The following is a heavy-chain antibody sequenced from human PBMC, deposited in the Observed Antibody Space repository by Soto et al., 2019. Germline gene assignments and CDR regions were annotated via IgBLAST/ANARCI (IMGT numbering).Heavy chain of an antibody. J-gene: IGHJ6*02. Sequence: QVQLVQSGAEVKKPGSSVRVSCKVSGGSFRNYGITWVRQSTGQGLEWMGGIMPVFGTAVYAQKFQGRVTISADEFTTTASLELSSLSSDDTAVYFCARARDYDLLTAREYALDVWGQGTTVTV. CDR3: ARARDYDLLTAREYALDV. CDR1: GGSFRNYG. D-gene: IGHD3-9*01. CDR2: IMPVFGTA. V-gene: IGHV1-69*01.